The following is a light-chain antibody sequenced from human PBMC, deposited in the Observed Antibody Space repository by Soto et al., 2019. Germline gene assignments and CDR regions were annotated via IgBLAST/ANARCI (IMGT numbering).Light chain of an antibody. V-gene: IGKV3D-20*01. CDR3: QQYGSSPFT. CDR1: QRVSSSY. Sequence: EIVLTQSPVTLSLSPGERGTLSCGASQRVSSSYLAWNQQKPGLAPRLLIYDASSRATGTPNKFSGSRSETDFTLTISRLEPEDVAVYYCQQYGSSPFTFGQGTRLEIK. CDR2: DAS. J-gene: IGKJ5*01.